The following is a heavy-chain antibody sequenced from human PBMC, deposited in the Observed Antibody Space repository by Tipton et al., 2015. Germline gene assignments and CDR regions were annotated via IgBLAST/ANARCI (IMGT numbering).Heavy chain of an antibody. Sequence: TLFLTCTVSGDSFRDYYWAWIRQPAGKGLEWIGHIYSSGSSKYNPSLKSRATMSIDTSKNQFSLKLTSVTAADTAIYYCGRDRLAVAGIDYWGQGTLVTVSS. CDR3: GRDRLAVAGIDY. CDR1: GDSFRDYY. D-gene: IGHD6-19*01. J-gene: IGHJ4*02. CDR2: IYSSGSS. V-gene: IGHV4-4*07.